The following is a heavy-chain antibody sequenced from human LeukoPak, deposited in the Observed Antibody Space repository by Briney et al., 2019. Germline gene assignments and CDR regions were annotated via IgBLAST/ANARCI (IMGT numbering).Heavy chain of an antibody. CDR3: ARGYSSSSLAFDY. J-gene: IGHJ4*02. V-gene: IGHV4-34*01. D-gene: IGHD6-6*01. CDR1: GGSFSGYY. CDR2: INHSGST. Sequence: SETLSLTCAVYGGSFSGYYWSWIRQPPGKGLEWIGEINHSGSTNYNPSLKSRVTISVDTSKNQFSLKLSSVIAADTAVYYCARGYSSSSLAFDYWGQGTLVTVSS.